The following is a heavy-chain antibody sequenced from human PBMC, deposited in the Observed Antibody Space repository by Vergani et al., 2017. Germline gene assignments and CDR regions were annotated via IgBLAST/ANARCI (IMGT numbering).Heavy chain of an antibody. CDR1: GFTFSSYE. D-gene: IGHD4-17*01. CDR2: ISGSGGST. V-gene: IGHV3-23*04. CDR3: AKDPTTVTTNY. Sequence: EVQLVESGGGLVQPGGSLRLSCAASGFTFSSYEMNWVRQAPGKGLEWVSAISGSGGSTYYADSVKGRFTISRDNSKNTLYLQMNSLRAEEAAVYYCAKDPTTVTTNYWGQGTLVTVAS. J-gene: IGHJ4*02.